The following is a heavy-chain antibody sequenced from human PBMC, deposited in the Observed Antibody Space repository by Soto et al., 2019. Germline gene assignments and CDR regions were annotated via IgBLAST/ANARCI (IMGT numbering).Heavy chain of an antibody. J-gene: IGHJ4*02. V-gene: IGHV4-34*01. CDR1: GGSFSGYY. CDR3: AMDFYDSSGHPFDY. D-gene: IGHD3-22*01. CDR2: INHSGRT. Sequence: QGQLQQWGAGLLKPSETLSLTCAVYGGSFSGYYWSWIRQPPGKGLEWIGEINHSGRTNYNPSLKRRVTISVDTYKNQFSLKLSSVTAADTAVYYGAMDFYDSSGHPFDYWGQGTLVTVSS.